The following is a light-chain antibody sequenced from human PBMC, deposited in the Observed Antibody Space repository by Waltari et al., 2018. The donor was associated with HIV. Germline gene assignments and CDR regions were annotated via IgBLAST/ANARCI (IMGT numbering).Light chain of an antibody. CDR2: GGS. CDR1: KVDLASMTF. Sequence: QSALTQPASVSGSPGQPIPISCIPSKVDLASMTFVSWYQQFPGMAPQLIIYGGSILSSRVSHRFSASNSGKTASLTISGLQTADEAIYYCSAYVGTLTPAFGGGTQVTVL. V-gene: IGLV2-14*01. CDR3: SAYVGTLTPA. J-gene: IGLJ3*02.